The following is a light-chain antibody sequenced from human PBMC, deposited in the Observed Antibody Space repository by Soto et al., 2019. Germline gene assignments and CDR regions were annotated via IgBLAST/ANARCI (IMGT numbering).Light chain of an antibody. J-gene: IGKJ2*01. V-gene: IGKV3-20*01. CDR1: QSVSSSY. CDR2: GAS. CDR3: QQYGSSPRT. Sequence: LTQSPSSLSASVGDRVTITCRASQSVSSSYLAWYQQKPGQAPRLLIYGASSRATGIPDRFSGSGSGTDFTLTISRLEPEDFAVYYCQQYGSSPRTFGQGTKLEIK.